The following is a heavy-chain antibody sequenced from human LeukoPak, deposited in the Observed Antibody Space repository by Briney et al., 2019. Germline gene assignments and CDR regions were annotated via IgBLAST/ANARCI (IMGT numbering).Heavy chain of an antibody. CDR3: ARDPDSTVSSGGPFDV. J-gene: IGHJ3*01. CDR2: IFHSGFT. V-gene: IGHV4-59*01. D-gene: IGHD3-10*01. Sequence: SETLSLTCAVSADSISGYYWSWIRQPPGKRLEWIGYIFHSGFTNYNPSLKSRVTISIDTSKNQFSLKLSSVTAADTAVYYCARDPDSTVSSGGPFDVWGQGTMVTVSS. CDR1: ADSISGYY.